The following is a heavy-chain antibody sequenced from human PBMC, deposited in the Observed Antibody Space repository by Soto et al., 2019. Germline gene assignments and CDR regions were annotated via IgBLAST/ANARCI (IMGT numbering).Heavy chain of an antibody. V-gene: IGHV4-34*01. J-gene: IGHJ4*02. D-gene: IGHD6-13*01. CDR1: GGSFSGYY. Sequence: SETLSLTCAVYGGSFSGYYWSWIRQPPGKGLEWIGEINHSGSTNYNPSLKSRVTISVDTSKNQFSLKLSSVTAADTAVYYCARKTQSSSSTFDYWGQGTLVTVSS. CDR3: ARKTQSSSSTFDY. CDR2: INHSGST.